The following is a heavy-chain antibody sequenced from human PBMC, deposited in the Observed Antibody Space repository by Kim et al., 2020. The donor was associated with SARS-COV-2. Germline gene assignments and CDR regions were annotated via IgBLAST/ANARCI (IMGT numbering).Heavy chain of an antibody. V-gene: IGHV3-23*01. CDR1: GFTFSSYA. J-gene: IGHJ4*02. CDR3: AKDHEDIVATIEDY. Sequence: GGSLRLSCAASGFTFSSYAMSWVRQAPGKGLEWVSAISGSGGSTYYADSVKGRFTISRDNSKNTLYLQMNSLRAEDTAVYYCAKDHEDIVATIEDYWGQGTLVTVSS. CDR2: ISGSGGST. D-gene: IGHD5-12*01.